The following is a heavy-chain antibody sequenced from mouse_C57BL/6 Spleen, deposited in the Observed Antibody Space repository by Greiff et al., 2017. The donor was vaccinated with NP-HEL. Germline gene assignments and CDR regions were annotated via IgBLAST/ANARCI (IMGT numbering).Heavy chain of an antibody. Sequence: EVMLVESGGGLVQPGGSLKLSCAASGFTFSDYGMAWVRQAPRKGPEWVAFISNLAYSIYYADTVTGRFTISRENAKNTLYLEMSSLRSEDTAMYYCARRGDHYDYDGVMDYWGQGTSVTVSS. V-gene: IGHV5-15*01. CDR2: ISNLAYSI. J-gene: IGHJ4*01. CDR3: ARRGDHYDYDGVMDY. D-gene: IGHD2-4*01. CDR1: GFTFSDYG.